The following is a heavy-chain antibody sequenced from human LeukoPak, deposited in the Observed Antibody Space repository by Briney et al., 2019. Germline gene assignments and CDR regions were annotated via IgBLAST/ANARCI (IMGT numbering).Heavy chain of an antibody. D-gene: IGHD3-10*01. CDR1: GYTFTSYY. V-gene: IGHV1-46*01. Sequence: ASVKVSCKASGYTFTSYYIHWVRQAPGQGLEWMGIINPSGGSTSYAQKFQGRVTMTRDTSTSTVYMELSSLRSEDTAVYYCAREGRGYYGSGRWWFDPWGQGTLVTVSS. J-gene: IGHJ5*02. CDR2: INPSGGST. CDR3: AREGRGYYGSGRWWFDP.